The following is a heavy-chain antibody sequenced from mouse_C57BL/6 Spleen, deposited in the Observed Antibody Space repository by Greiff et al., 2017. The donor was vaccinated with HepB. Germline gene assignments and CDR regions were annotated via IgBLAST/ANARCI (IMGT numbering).Heavy chain of an antibody. Sequence: EVKVVESGAELVRPGSSVKMSCKTSGYTFTSYGINWVKQRPGQGLEWIGYIYIGNGYTEYNEKFKGKATLTSDTSSSTAYMQLSSLTSEDSAIYFCARSVYYGSSYAMDYWGQGTSVTVSS. J-gene: IGHJ4*01. CDR2: IYIGNGYT. CDR1: GYTFTSYG. V-gene: IGHV1-58*01. CDR3: ARSVYYGSSYAMDY. D-gene: IGHD1-1*01.